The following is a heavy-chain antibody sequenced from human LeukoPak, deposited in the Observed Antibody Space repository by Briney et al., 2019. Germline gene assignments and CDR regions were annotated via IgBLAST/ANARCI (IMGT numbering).Heavy chain of an antibody. V-gene: IGHV1-3*01. J-gene: IGHJ6*02. D-gene: IGHD3-3*01. Sequence: ASVKVSCKASGYTFTSYAMHWVRQAPGQRLEWMGWINAGNGNTKYSQKFQGRVTITRDTSASTAYMELSSLRSEDTAVYYCARDQDVLRFLEWLPHYYYGMDVWGQGTTVTVSS. CDR3: ARDQDVLRFLEWLPHYYYGMDV. CDR2: INAGNGNT. CDR1: GYTFTSYA.